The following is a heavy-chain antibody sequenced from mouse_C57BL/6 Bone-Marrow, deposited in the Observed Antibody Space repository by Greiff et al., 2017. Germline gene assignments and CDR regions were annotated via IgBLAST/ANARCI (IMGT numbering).Heavy chain of an antibody. CDR2: IHPSDSAT. Sequence: VQLQQPGAELVKPGASVKVSCKASGYTFTSYWMHWVKQRPGQGLEWIGRIHPSDSATNYNQKFKGKATLTVDKSSSTAYLQLSSLTSEDSAVYYCAIGDGPNYWGQGTTLTVSS. V-gene: IGHV1-74*01. CDR1: GYTFTSYW. D-gene: IGHD2-3*01. J-gene: IGHJ2*01. CDR3: AIGDGPNY.